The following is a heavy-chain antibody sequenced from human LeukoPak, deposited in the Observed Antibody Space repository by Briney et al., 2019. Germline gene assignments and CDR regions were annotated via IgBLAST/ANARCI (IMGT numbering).Heavy chain of an antibody. CDR3: ARDSSSVTTDH. CDR2: IYSGGST. CDR1: GFPVSSNC. J-gene: IGHJ4*02. D-gene: IGHD6-6*01. Sequence: QPGGSLRLSCAASGFPVSSNCITWVRQAPGKGLEWVSVIYSGGSTYYADSVKGRFTISRDNSKNTLYLQMNNLRAEDTALYYCARDSSSVTTDHWRGRTLGTVSS. V-gene: IGHV3-53*01.